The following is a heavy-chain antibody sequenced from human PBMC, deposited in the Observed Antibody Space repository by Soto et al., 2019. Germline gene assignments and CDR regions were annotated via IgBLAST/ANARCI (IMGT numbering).Heavy chain of an antibody. CDR2: IYYSGST. CDR1: GGSISSYY. CDR3: ARKAVILGYCSGGSCPFDP. Sequence: SETLSLTCTVSGGSISSYYWSWIRQPPGKGLEWIGYIYYSGSTNYNPSLKSRVTISVDTSKNQFSLKLSSVTAADTAVYYCARKAVILGYCSGGSCPFDPWGQGTLVTVSS. J-gene: IGHJ5*02. V-gene: IGHV4-59*08. D-gene: IGHD2-15*01.